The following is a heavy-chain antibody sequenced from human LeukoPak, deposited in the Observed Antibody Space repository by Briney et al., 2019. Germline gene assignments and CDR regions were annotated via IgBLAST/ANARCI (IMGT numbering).Heavy chain of an antibody. Sequence: GSVKVSCKASGYTFTGYYMHWVRQAPGQGLEWMGWINPNSGGTNYAQKFQGRVTMTRDTSISTAYMELSRLRSDDTAVYYCARGRLRWYGFDYWGQGTLVTVSS. D-gene: IGHD4-23*01. V-gene: IGHV1-2*02. J-gene: IGHJ4*02. CDR3: ARGRLRWYGFDY. CDR2: INPNSGGT. CDR1: GYTFTGYY.